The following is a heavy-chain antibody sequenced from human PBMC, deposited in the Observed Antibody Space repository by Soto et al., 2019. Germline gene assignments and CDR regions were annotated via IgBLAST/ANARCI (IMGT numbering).Heavy chain of an antibody. CDR3: ATRVTAGY. D-gene: IGHD2-21*02. CDR2: IISGGST. Sequence: EVQLVESGGGLVQPGGSLRLSCVASGFTVSSNYMSWVRQAPGKGLEWVSVIISGGSTNYADSVKGGFTISRDNSKNTLYLQMNSLRDEDTAVYYCATRVTAGYWGQGTLVTVSS. CDR1: GFTVSSNY. J-gene: IGHJ4*02. V-gene: IGHV3-66*01.